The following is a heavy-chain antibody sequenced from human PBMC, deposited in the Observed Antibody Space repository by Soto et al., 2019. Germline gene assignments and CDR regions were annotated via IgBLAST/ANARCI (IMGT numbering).Heavy chain of an antibody. CDR2: IYYSGST. D-gene: IGHD3-3*01. CDR3: ARQLITIFGVAPDAFDI. J-gene: IGHJ3*02. CDR1: GGSISSSSYY. V-gene: IGHV4-39*01. Sequence: QLQLRESGPGLVKPSETLSLTCTVSGGSISSSSYYWGWIRQPPGKGLEWIGSIYYSGSTYSNPSLRSRVTISVDTAKNQFSLRLSSVTAADTAVYYCARQLITIFGVAPDAFDIWGQGTMVTVSS.